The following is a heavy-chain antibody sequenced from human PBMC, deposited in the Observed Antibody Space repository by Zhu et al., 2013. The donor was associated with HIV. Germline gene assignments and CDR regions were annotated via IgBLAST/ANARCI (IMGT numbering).Heavy chain of an antibody. D-gene: IGHD2-2*01. J-gene: IGHJ3*02. Sequence: EVQLVESGGGLVQPGGSLRLSCVASGFTFSTYSMNWVRQAPGKGLEWVSYISTGSGTVYYADSVKGRFTISRDNAKNSLYLQMNSLRAEDTAVYYCATEGVVPAATISRGDAFDIWGQGTMVTVSS. V-gene: IGHV3-48*04. CDR1: GFTFSTYS. CDR2: ISTGSGTV. CDR3: ATEGVVPAATISRGDAFDI.